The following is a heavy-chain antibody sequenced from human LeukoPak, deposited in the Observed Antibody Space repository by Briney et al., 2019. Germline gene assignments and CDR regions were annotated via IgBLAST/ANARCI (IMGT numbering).Heavy chain of an antibody. D-gene: IGHD1-26*01. Sequence: GGSLRLSCAASGFTVSNYTINWVRQPPGKGLEWVSSISRRSTYIYYADSVKGRFTIPKDNAKNSLYLQMDSLRAVDTAVYYCARAQVGYNWFDPWGQGTLVTVSS. CDR1: GFTVSNYT. CDR3: ARAQVGYNWFDP. CDR2: ISRRSTYI. J-gene: IGHJ5*02. V-gene: IGHV3-21*01.